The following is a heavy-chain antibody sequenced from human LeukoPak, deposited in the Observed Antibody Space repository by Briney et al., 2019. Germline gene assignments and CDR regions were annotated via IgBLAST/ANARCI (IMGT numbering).Heavy chain of an antibody. Sequence: ATLSLTWTMFGRSIISNYWGWISQQAGKGMEWVERIYTSGSTNYNPSVKSRLTLSIDPTNNPFSLKLSSVTSADTAVYYCAGDRDNGSGEGLYYSVDFWGKGTTVTVTS. J-gene: IGHJ6*03. CDR2: IYTSGST. CDR1: GRSIISNY. CDR3: AGDRDNGSGEGLYYSVDF. D-gene: IGHD3-3*01. V-gene: IGHV4-4*07.